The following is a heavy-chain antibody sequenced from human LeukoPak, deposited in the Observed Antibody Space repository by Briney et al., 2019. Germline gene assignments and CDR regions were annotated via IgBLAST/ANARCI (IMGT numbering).Heavy chain of an antibody. CDR1: GFTFSDYY. V-gene: IGHV3-11*04. Sequence: GGSLRLSCAASGFTFSDYYMSWIRQAPGKGLEWVSYISSSGSTIYYADSVKGRFTISRDNSKNTLYLQMNSLRAEDTAVYYCARDMQIVVLTRLLDYWGQGTLVTVSS. J-gene: IGHJ4*02. D-gene: IGHD2-15*01. CDR2: ISSSGSTI. CDR3: ARDMQIVVLTRLLDY.